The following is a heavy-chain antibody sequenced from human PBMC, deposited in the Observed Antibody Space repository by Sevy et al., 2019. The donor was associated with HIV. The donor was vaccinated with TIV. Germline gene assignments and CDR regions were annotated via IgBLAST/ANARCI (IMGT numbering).Heavy chain of an antibody. CDR1: GFTFSSYE. V-gene: IGHV3-48*03. D-gene: IGHD6-19*01. CDR3: ARGPGLTVAAPWFDP. J-gene: IGHJ5*02. Sequence: GGSLRLSCAASGFTFSSYEMNWVRQAPGKGLEWVSYISSSGSTIYYADSVKGRFTISRDNAKNSLYLQMNSLRAEDTAVYYCARGPGLTVAAPWFDPWGQGTLVTVSS. CDR2: ISSSGSTI.